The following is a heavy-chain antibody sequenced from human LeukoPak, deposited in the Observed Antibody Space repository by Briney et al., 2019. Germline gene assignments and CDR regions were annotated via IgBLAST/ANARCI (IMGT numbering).Heavy chain of an antibody. D-gene: IGHD2-2*01. CDR1: GFSISIYW. CDR2: IDSDGSRT. CDR3: AACTSTSCRDY. J-gene: IGHJ4*02. V-gene: IGHV3-74*01. Sequence: PGGSLRLSCAASGFSISIYWMHWVRQAPGKGLVWVSRIDSDGSRTSYADSVKGRFTISRDNVKNTVYLQMNSLRGEDTALYYCAACTSTSCRDYWGQGTLVTVSS.